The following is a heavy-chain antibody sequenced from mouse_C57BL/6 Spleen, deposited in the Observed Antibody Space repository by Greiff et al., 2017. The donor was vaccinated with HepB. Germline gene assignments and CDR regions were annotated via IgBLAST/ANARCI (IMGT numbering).Heavy chain of an antibody. V-gene: IGHV1-18*01. J-gene: IGHJ3*01. CDR3: ARAGYYTWVAY. Sequence: VQLKQSGPELVKPGASVKIPCKASGYTFTDYNMDWVKQSHGKSLEWIGDINPNNGGTIYNQKFKGKATLTVDKSSSTAYMELLSLTSEDTAVYYGARAGYYTWVAYWGQGTLVTVSA. D-gene: IGHD2-12*01. CDR2: INPNNGGT. CDR1: GYTFTDYN.